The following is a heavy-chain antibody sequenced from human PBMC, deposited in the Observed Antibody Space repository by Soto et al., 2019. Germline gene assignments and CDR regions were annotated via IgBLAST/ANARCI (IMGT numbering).Heavy chain of an antibody. V-gene: IGHV1-18*01. CDR3: ARGPLDYPIPDFDY. CDR2: ISTFNSHT. Sequence: ASVKVSCKASGYTLTSYGISWVRQAPGQGLEWMGWISTFNSHTDYAQKVQGRVAMTTDRSTGTAYMELRSLRSDDTAVYYCARGPLDYPIPDFDYWGQGTLVTVSS. CDR1: GYTLTSYG. D-gene: IGHD2-8*01. J-gene: IGHJ4*02.